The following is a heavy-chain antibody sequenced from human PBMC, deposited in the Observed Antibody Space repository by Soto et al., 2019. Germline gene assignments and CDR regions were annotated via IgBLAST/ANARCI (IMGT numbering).Heavy chain of an antibody. CDR3: ARHGNGDDY. J-gene: IGHJ4*02. D-gene: IGHD2-8*01. V-gene: IGHV1-18*01. CDR1: GYAFTSYG. Sequence: QVQLVQSGAEVKKPGASVKVSCKASGYAFTSYGVNWVRQAPGQGLEWMGWIRSYNNSTNYAQKLQGRVTMTTDTPTNTAYMELRSLRSDDTAVYYCARHGNGDDYWGQGTLVTVSS. CDR2: IRSYNNST.